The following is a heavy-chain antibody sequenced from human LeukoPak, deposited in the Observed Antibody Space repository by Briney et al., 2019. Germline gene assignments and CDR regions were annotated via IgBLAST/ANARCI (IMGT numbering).Heavy chain of an antibody. J-gene: IGHJ4*02. CDR3: ARGSGWYNIDY. CDR1: GYSISSGYY. D-gene: IGHD6-19*01. CDR2: IYHSGST. Sequence: PSETLSLTCALSGYSISSGYYWGWIRQPPGKGLEWIGSIYHSGSTDYNPSLKSRVTISLDTSKYQFSLKLRSVTAADTAVYYCARGSGWYNIDYWGQGTLVTVSS. V-gene: IGHV4-38-2*01.